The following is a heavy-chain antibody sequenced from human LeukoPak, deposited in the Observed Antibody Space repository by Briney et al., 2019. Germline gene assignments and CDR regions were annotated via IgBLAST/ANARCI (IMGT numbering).Heavy chain of an antibody. CDR1: GGSISSYY. D-gene: IGHD6-13*01. CDR3: ASSAAGLAY. V-gene: IGHV4-59*08. J-gene: IGHJ4*02. Sequence: SETLSLTCTVSGGSISSYYWSWIRQPPGKRLEWTGYIYYSGSTNYNPSLKSRVTISVDTSKSQFSLKLSSVTAADTAVYYCASSAAGLAYWGQGTLVTVSS. CDR2: IYYSGST.